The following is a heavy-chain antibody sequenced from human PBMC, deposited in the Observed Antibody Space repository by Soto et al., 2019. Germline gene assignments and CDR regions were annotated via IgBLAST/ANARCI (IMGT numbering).Heavy chain of an antibody. CDR2: IYYTGNT. Sequence: SETLSLTCNVSGVSLSNSSYYWGWIRQPPGKGLEWIGSIYYTGNTYYNPSLKSRVTISVDTSKNQFSLKLDSVTAADTAVYFCERHSIWLLLSDYWGQGSLFTV. CDR1: GVSLSNSSYY. D-gene: IGHD3-22*01. V-gene: IGHV4-39*01. CDR3: ERHSIWLLLSDY. J-gene: IGHJ4*02.